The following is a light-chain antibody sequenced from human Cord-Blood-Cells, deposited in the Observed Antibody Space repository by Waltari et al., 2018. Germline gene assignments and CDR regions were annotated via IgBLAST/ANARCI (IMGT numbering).Light chain of an antibody. CDR1: QSISSY. CDR2: AAS. CDR3: QQSYSTPRT. V-gene: IGKV1-39*01. J-gene: IGKJ2*01. Sequence: DIQMTQSPSSLSASVGDRATITCRASQSISSYLNWDQQKPGKAPKLLIYAASSLQSGVPSRFSGSGSGTDFTLTISSLQPEDFATYYCQQSYSTPRTFGQGTKLEIK.